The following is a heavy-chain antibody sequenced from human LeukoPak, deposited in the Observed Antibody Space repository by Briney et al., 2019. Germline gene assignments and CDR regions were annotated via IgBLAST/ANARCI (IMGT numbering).Heavy chain of an antibody. Sequence: PSETLSLTCSVSGDSITGYCWGWIRQPPGKGLEWIGNIYYTGNTYYNSSLKSRVTIPLDTSKNQFSLKVISMTAADTAAYYCTKSDGYGLIRICGRGKMVTVSS. V-gene: IGHV4-39*07. CDR2: IYYTGNT. D-gene: IGHD3-10*01. CDR3: TKSDGYGLIRI. CDR1: GDSITGYC. J-gene: IGHJ3*02.